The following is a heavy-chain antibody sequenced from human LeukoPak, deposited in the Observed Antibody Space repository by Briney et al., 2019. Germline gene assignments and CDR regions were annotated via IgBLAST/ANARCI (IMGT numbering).Heavy chain of an antibody. CDR3: ARYCSSTSCYRTFDY. J-gene: IGHJ4*02. CDR2: INSDGRST. V-gene: IGHV3-74*01. Sequence: GGSLRLSCAASGLTFSGYWMHWVRQAPGKGLVWVSRINSDGRSTTYADSVKGRFTVSRDNAKNTLYLQMNSLRAEDTAVYYCARYCSSTSCYRTFDYWGQGTLVTVSS. D-gene: IGHD2-2*02. CDR1: GLTFSGYW.